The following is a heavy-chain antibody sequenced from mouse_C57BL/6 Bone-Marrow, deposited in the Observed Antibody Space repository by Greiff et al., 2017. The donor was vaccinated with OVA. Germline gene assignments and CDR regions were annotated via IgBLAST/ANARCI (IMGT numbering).Heavy chain of an antibody. V-gene: IGHV1-20*01. CDR1: GYSFTGYF. D-gene: IGHD1-1*01. Sequence: EVKLQESGPELVKPGDSVKISCKASGYSFTGYFMNWVMQSHGKSLEWIGRINPYNGDTFYNQKFKGKATLTVDKSSSTAHMELRSLTSEDSAVYYCARYYGSSHYAMDYWGQGTSVTVSS. CDR3: ARYYGSSHYAMDY. J-gene: IGHJ4*01. CDR2: INPYNGDT.